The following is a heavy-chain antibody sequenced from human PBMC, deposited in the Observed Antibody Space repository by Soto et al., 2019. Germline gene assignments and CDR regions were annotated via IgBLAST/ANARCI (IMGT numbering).Heavy chain of an antibody. CDR2: IWYDGSNK. CDR3: ARDRDVDIVSNFDY. D-gene: IGHD5-12*01. CDR1: GFAFSSYG. J-gene: IGHJ4*02. V-gene: IGHV3-33*01. Sequence: QVQLVESGGGVVQPGRSLRLSCAASGFAFSSYGMHWVRQAPGKGLEWVAVIWYDGSNKYCADSVKGRFTISRDNSKNTLYLQMNSLRAEDTAVYYCARDRDVDIVSNFDYWGQGTLVTVSS.